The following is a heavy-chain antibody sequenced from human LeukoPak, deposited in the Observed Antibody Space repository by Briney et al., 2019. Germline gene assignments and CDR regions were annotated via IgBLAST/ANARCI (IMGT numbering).Heavy chain of an antibody. J-gene: IGHJ4*02. D-gene: IGHD2-2*01. CDR2: IYHSGST. V-gene: IGHV4-38-2*02. CDR3: ARSYCSSTSCYRYYFGY. CDR1: GYSISSGYY. Sequence: SETLSLTCTVSGYSISSGYYWGWIRQPPGKGLEWIGSIYHSGSTYYNPSLKSRVTISVDTSKNQFSLKLSSVTAADTAVYYCARSYCSSTSCYRYYFGYWGQGTLVTVSS.